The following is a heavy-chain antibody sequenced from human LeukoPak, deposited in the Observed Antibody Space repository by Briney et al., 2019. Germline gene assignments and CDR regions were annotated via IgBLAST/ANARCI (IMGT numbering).Heavy chain of an antibody. CDR2: IIPIFGAA. V-gene: IGHV1-69*06. D-gene: IGHD3-9*01. CDR3: AREGYDTLTGYYNGDHYYDMHV. J-gene: IGHJ6*03. Sequence: ASVKVSCKASGGTFSSYAISWVRQAPGQGLEWMGGIIPIFGAANYAQKFQGRVTITADKSTSTAYMELSSLRSEDTAVYYCAREGYDTLTGYYNGDHYYDMHVWGKGTTVTVSS. CDR1: GGTFSSYA.